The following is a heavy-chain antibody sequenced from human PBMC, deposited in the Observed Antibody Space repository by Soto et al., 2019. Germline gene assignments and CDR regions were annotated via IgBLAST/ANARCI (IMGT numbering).Heavy chain of an antibody. J-gene: IGHJ4*02. V-gene: IGHV3-66*01. CDR1: GLTVSTNP. CDR3: ARDGSGH. Sequence: EVQLVESGGGLVQPGGSLRLSCAASGLTVSTNPMSWVRQAPGKGLEWVSVIYTGGGTHYADSVKGRFTIYRDNSKNTVNLQMNSMRPEDTAVYYCARDGSGHWGQGTLVTVSS. CDR2: IYTGGGT.